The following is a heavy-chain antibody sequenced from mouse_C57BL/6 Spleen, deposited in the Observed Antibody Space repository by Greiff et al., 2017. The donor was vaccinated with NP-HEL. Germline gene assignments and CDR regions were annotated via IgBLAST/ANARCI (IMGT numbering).Heavy chain of an antibody. CDR2: IYPGDGDT. V-gene: IGHV1-82*01. Sequence: QVQLKQSGPELVKPGASVKISCKASGYAFSSSWMNWVKQRPGKGLEWIGRIYPGDGDTNYNGTFKGKATLTADKSSSPAYMQLSSLTSEDSAVYFCARETTVVPLGYWGQGTTLAVSS. CDR1: GYAFSSSW. D-gene: IGHD1-1*01. CDR3: ARETTVVPLGY. J-gene: IGHJ2*01.